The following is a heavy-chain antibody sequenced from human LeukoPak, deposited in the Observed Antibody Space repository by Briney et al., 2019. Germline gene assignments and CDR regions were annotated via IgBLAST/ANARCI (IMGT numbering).Heavy chain of an antibody. V-gene: IGHV4-34*01. D-gene: IGHD3-22*01. CDR2: INHSGST. Sequence: SETLSLTCAVYGGSFSGYYWSWIRQPPGKWLEWIGEINHSGSTNYNPSLKSRVTISVDTSKNQFSLKLTSVTAADTAVYYCARLLDYYDSSGYSSWGQGTLVTVSS. CDR3: ARLLDYYDSSGYSS. J-gene: IGHJ5*02. CDR1: GGSFSGYY.